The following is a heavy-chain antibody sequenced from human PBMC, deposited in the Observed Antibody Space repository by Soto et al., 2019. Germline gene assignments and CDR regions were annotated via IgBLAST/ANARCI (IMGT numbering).Heavy chain of an antibody. Sequence: GGSLRLSCAASGFTFSSYIMNWVGQAPGKGLEWVSSISSSSSYIYYADSVKGRFTISRDNAKNSLHLQMNSLRAEDTAVYYCARDWVSRRWDIWGQGTMVTVSS. CDR3: ARDWVSRRWDI. D-gene: IGHD2-15*01. CDR1: GFTFSSYI. V-gene: IGHV3-21*01. J-gene: IGHJ3*02. CDR2: ISSSSSYI.